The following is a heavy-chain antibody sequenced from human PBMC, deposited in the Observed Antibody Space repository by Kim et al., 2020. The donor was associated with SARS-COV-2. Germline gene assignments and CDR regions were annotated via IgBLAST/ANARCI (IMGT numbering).Heavy chain of an antibody. J-gene: IGHJ3*02. V-gene: IGHV4-39*01. CDR2: IYYTGST. CDR1: GGSISSSNYD. Sequence: SETLSLTCTVSGGSISSSNYDWGWIRQPPGKGLEWIGSIYYTGSTLYNPSLESRVTISVDTSENQFSLRVTSVTAADTAIYYCARKGSVAGNGAFDIWGQGTLVTVSS. D-gene: IGHD6-19*01. CDR3: ARKGSVAGNGAFDI.